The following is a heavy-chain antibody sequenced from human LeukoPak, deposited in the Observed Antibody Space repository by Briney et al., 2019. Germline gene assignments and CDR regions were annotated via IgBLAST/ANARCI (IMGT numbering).Heavy chain of an antibody. V-gene: IGHV4-39*01. CDR3: ARGRGLYSSSWKNWFDP. J-gene: IGHJ5*02. Sequence: PSETLSLTCTVSGGSISSSSYYWGWIRQPPGKGLEWIGSIYYSGSTYYNPSLESRVTISVDTSKNQFSLKLSSVTAADTAVYYCARGRGLYSSSWKNWFDPWGQGTLVTVSS. D-gene: IGHD6-13*01. CDR1: GGSISSSSYY. CDR2: IYYSGST.